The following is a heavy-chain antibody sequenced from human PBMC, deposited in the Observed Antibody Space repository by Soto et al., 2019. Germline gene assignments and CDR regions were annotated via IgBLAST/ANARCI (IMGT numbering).Heavy chain of an antibody. V-gene: IGHV3-11*01. CDR3: ARRLTYYYDSSGYYYPGIGAFDI. Sequence: GGSLRLSCAASGFTFSDYYMSWVRQAPGKGLEWVSYISSSGSTIYYADSVKGRFTISRDNAKNSLYLQMNSLRAEDTAVYYCARRLTYYYDSSGYYYPGIGAFDIWGQGTMGTISS. CDR2: ISSSGSTI. CDR1: GFTFSDYY. D-gene: IGHD3-22*01. J-gene: IGHJ3*02.